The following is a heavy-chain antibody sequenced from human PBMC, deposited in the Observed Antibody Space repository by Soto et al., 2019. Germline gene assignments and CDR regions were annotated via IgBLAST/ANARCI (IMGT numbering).Heavy chain of an antibody. V-gene: IGHV1-8*01. Sequence: QVQLVQSGAEVRTPGASVKVSCKASGYTFTSYDINWVRQATGQGPEWMGWMNPDSGNTGYVQKLQGRVXMTWNXXRSTADMELSSLRSEDTAVYYCARSVGGSNVNFDYWGQGTLVTVSS. J-gene: IGHJ4*02. CDR1: GYTFTSYD. CDR2: MNPDSGNT. D-gene: IGHD3-10*01. CDR3: ARSVGGSNVNFDY.